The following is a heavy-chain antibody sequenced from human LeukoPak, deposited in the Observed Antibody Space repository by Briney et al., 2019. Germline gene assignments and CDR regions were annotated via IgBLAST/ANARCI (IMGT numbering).Heavy chain of an antibody. CDR3: TTAASTVTTYGYYYYGMDV. CDR2: IKSKTDGGTT. Sequence: PGGSLRLSCAASGFTFSNAWMNWVRQAPGKGLEWVGRIKSKTDGGTTDYAAPVKGRFTISRDDSKNTLYQQMNSLKTEDTAVYYCTTAASTVTTYGYYYYGMDVWGQGTTVTVSS. CDR1: GFTFSNAW. D-gene: IGHD4-17*01. V-gene: IGHV3-15*07. J-gene: IGHJ6*02.